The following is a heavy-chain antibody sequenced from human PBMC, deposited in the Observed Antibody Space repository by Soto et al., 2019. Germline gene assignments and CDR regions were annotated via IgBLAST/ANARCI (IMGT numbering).Heavy chain of an antibody. CDR1: GFTFSNYG. CDR2: IWYDGSGQ. CDR3: AKDVVSRKYYSHSLEV. Sequence: QVQLVESGGGLVQPGRSLRLSCVVSGFTFSNYGMHWVRQAPGKGLEWVADIWYDGSGQRYAGSVQGRFTISKDNSKNTIYLQLTSLRVEETAVYNCAKDVVSRKYYSHSLEVWGQGTTITVSS. D-gene: IGHD2-21*01. V-gene: IGHV3-33*03. J-gene: IGHJ6*02.